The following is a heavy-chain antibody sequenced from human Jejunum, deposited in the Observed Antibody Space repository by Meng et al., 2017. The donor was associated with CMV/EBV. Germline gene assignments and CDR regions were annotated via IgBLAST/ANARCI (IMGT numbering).Heavy chain of an antibody. V-gene: IGHV3-7*01. Sequence: SGFTFRSYWMTWVRQAPGEGLEWVANIKQDGSEKYYVDSVQGRFTISRDNAKNSLYLQLNSLRAEDTALYYCARDHHDFWNGLDYWGQGTLVTVSS. D-gene: IGHD3-3*01. J-gene: IGHJ4*02. CDR2: IKQDGSEK. CDR3: ARDHHDFWNGLDY. CDR1: GFTFRSYW.